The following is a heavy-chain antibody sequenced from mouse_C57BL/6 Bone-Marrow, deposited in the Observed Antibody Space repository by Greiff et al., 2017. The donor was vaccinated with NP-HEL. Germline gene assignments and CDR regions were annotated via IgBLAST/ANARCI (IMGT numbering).Heavy chain of an antibody. D-gene: IGHD1-1*01. CDR1: GYAFTNYL. J-gene: IGHJ2*01. CDR3: ARPIYYYGSSYFDY. V-gene: IGHV1-54*01. Sequence: QVQLQQSGAELVRPGTSVKVSCKASGYAFTNYLIEWVKQRPGQGLEWIGVINPGSGGTNYNEKFKGKATLTADKSSSTAYMQLSSLTSEDSAVYFCARPIYYYGSSYFDYWGQGTTLTVSS. CDR2: INPGSGGT.